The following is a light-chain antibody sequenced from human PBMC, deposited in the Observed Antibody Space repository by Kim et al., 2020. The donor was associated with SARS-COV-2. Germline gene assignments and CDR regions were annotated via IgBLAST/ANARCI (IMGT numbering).Light chain of an antibody. CDR1: SADVTAYNF. Sequence: GQSVTISCTGTSADVTAYNFVSRYQHSPGNAPKLVIYDVSKRPSGVPDRFSGSRSGNTASLTISGLQSEDEAHYFCCSYAGSYTWVFGGGTELTVL. V-gene: IGLV2-11*01. CDR3: CSYAGSYTWV. CDR2: DVS. J-gene: IGLJ3*02.